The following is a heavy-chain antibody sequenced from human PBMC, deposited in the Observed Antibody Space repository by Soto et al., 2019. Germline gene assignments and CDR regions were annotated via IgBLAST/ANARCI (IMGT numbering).Heavy chain of an antibody. Sequence: QVRLVQSGAEVKKPGSSVKVSCKASGGTFSSYAISWVRQAPGQGLEWMGGIIPIFGTANYAQKFQGRVTITADESTSTAYMELSSLRSEDTAVYYCARDRTGTTGVLGYFDYWGQGTLVTVSS. CDR3: ARDRTGTTGVLGYFDY. D-gene: IGHD1-1*01. CDR1: GGTFSSYA. J-gene: IGHJ4*02. CDR2: IIPIFGTA. V-gene: IGHV1-69*01.